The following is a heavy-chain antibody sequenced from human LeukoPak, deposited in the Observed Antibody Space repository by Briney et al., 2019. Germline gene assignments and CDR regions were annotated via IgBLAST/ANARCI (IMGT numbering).Heavy chain of an antibody. Sequence: GASVKVSCKASGYTFTNYGISWVRQAPGQGLEWMGRINPKRGGTNYAQKFQGRVTLTRDTSISTAHMELSRLTSDDTAVYYCALLWFGELWTKDYWGQGTLVTVSS. CDR2: INPKRGGT. CDR1: GYTFTNYG. J-gene: IGHJ4*02. D-gene: IGHD3-10*01. V-gene: IGHV1-2*06. CDR3: ALLWFGELWTKDY.